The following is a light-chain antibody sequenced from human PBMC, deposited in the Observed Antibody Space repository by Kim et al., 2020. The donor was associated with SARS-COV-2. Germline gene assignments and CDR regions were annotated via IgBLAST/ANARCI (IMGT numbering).Light chain of an antibody. J-gene: IGLJ2*01. V-gene: IGLV3-1*01. CDR1: RLGDKY. CDR3: HVWVSTTTV. Sequence: VSPGQTASIVCSGDRLGDKYGLCYQQKPGQSPVVVIYQDSQRPSGIPERFSGSNSGNTATLTISGTQPMDEADYYCHVWVSTTTVFGGGTRLTV. CDR2: QDS.